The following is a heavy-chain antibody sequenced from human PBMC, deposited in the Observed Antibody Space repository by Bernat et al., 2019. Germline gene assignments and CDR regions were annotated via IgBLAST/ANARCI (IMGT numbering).Heavy chain of an antibody. CDR2: INHSGST. CDR1: GGSFSGYY. J-gene: IGHJ4*02. D-gene: IGHD4-17*01. V-gene: IGHV4-34*01. CDR3: ARADYGDYGGHFDY. Sequence: QVQLQQWGAGLLKPSETLSLTCAVHGGSFSGYYWSWIRQPPGKGLEWIREINHSGSTNYNPSLKSRVTISVDTSKNQFSLKLSSVTAADTAVYYCARADYGDYGGHFDYWGQGTLVTVSS.